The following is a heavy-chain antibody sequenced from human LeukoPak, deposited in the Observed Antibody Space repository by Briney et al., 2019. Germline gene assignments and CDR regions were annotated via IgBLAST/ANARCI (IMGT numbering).Heavy chain of an antibody. CDR3: ARHLIGDTNGYYLGTYEH. CDR1: GFIFSNYW. J-gene: IGHJ4*02. CDR2: IKPDGSEK. D-gene: IGHD3-22*01. Sequence: GGSLRLSCAASGFIFSNYWMSWVRQAPGKGPEWVSNIKPDGSEKYYVDSVKGRFTISRDNAKNSLFLQMNSLRAEDTALYYCARHLIGDTNGYYLGTYEHWGQGSLVTVSS. V-gene: IGHV3-7*05.